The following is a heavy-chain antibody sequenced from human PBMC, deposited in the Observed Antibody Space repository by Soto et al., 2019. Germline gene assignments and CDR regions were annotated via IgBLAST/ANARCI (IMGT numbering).Heavy chain of an antibody. D-gene: IGHD2-15*01. CDR1: GNYVSSYS. J-gene: IGHJ4*03. V-gene: IGHV4-4*07. CDR2: ISANGTT. CDR3: AGEQSGAANF. Sequence: ETLSLTCRDSGNYVSSYSWSWIRQSAVKGLEWIGRISANGTTSYIQSLKSRITLSVGTYKNQFSLNLKFVTAEDTTVYFCAGEQSGAANFWGQGTLVTVSS.